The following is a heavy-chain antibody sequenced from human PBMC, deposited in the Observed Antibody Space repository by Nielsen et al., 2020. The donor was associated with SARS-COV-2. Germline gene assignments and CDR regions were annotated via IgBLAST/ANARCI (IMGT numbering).Heavy chain of an antibody. J-gene: IGHJ3*02. V-gene: IGHV6-1*01. D-gene: IGHD3-10*01. Sequence: SETLSLTCALSGDSVSSNSAAWNWIRQSPSRGLEWLGRTYYRSKWYNDYAVSVKSRITINPDTSKNQFSLQLNSVTPEDTAVYYCARDPISMVRGVVAFDIWGQGTMVTVSS. CDR3: ARDPISMVRGVVAFDI. CDR1: GDSVSSNSAA. CDR2: TYYRSKWYN.